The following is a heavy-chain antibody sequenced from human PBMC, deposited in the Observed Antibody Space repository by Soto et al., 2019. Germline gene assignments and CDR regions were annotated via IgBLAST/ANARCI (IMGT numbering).Heavy chain of an antibody. J-gene: IGHJ5*02. CDR2: ISASIGHT. D-gene: IGHD2-15*01. CDR1: GYTFNDYA. V-gene: IGHV1-18*01. Sequence: QLVQSGAEVKKPGASVKVSCKASGYTFNDYAITWVRQAPGQGLEWVGWISASIGHTNYAQSFEGSVSVTTDRSTTTAYMELRSLRYDDTAVYYCARTSYCSGGTCTNWFDPWGQGTLVTVSS. CDR3: ARTSYCSGGTCTNWFDP.